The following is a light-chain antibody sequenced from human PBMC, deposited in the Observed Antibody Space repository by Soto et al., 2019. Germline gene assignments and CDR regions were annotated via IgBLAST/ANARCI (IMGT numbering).Light chain of an antibody. Sequence: QSALTQPASVSGSPGQSITISCTGTSSDVGGYNYVSWYQQHPGKAPKLMIYEVSNRPSGVSNRFSGSKSGTTASLTISGLQAEDEADYYCSSYTSSSTLTVLGGGTKLAVL. CDR2: EVS. J-gene: IGLJ2*01. V-gene: IGLV2-14*01. CDR1: SSDVGGYNY. CDR3: SSYTSSSTLTV.